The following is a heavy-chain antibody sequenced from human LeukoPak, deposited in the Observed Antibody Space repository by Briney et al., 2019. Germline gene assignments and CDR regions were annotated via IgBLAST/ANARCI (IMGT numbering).Heavy chain of an antibody. V-gene: IGHV3-7*01. Sequence: GGSLRLSCAAAGFTFSNYWMSWVRQAPGKGLEGVAYIKEDGTEKYYVDSVKGRFTISRDNAKNSLYLQMNSLRADDTAVYYCARDQGYRYGSTYRSTVFDYWGQGTLVTVSS. J-gene: IGHJ4*02. CDR1: GFTFSNYW. D-gene: IGHD5-18*01. CDR2: IKEDGTEK. CDR3: ARDQGYRYGSTYRSTVFDY.